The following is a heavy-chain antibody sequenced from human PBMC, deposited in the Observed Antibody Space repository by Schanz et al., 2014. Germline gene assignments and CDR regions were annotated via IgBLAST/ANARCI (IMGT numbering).Heavy chain of an antibody. J-gene: IGHJ4*02. CDR1: GYTLSAYS. D-gene: IGHD2-8*01. CDR3: ARGRGVYDY. CDR2: INLSGGST. V-gene: IGHV1-46*01. Sequence: QVQLVQSGTQVKKPGASVKVSCKASGYTLSAYSLHWVRQAPGQGLEWMGIINLSGGSTNNAQKCQGRLTMTRDTSTSTVYMELSSLTSEDTAVHYCARGRGVYDYWGQGTLVTVSS.